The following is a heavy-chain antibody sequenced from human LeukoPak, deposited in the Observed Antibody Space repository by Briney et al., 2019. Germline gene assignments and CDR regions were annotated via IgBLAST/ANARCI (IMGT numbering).Heavy chain of an antibody. CDR3: ARDSGQKEHDAFDI. D-gene: IGHD5-12*01. J-gene: IGHJ3*02. Sequence: SETLSLTCTVSGGSISSSSYYWGWIRQPPGKGLEWIGSIYYSGSTYYNPSLKSRVTISVDTSKNQFSLKLSSVTAADTAVYYCARDSGQKEHDAFDIWGQGTMVTVSS. V-gene: IGHV4-39*07. CDR1: GGSISSSSYY. CDR2: IYYSGST.